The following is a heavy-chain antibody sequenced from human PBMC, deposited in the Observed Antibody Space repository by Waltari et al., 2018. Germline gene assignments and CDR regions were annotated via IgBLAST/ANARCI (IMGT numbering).Heavy chain of an antibody. CDR1: GGTFSSYA. CDR3: ARAPYYYGSGSYYIPYYYYGMDV. Sequence: QVQLVQSGAAVKKPGSSVKVSCKASGGTFSSYAISWVRQAPGQGLEWMGGIIPIFGTANYAQKCQGRVTITADESTSTAYMELSSLRSEDTALYYCARAPYYYGSGSYYIPYYYYGMDVWGQGTTVTVS. D-gene: IGHD3-10*01. CDR2: IIPIFGTA. J-gene: IGHJ6*02. V-gene: IGHV1-69*13.